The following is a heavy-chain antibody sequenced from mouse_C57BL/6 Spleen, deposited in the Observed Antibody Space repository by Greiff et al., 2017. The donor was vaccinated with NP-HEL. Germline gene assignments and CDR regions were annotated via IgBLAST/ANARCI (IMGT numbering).Heavy chain of an antibody. Sequence: VQLQQPGAELVMPGASVKLSCKASGYTFTSYWMHWVKQRPGQGLEWIGEIDPSDSYTNYNQKFKGKSTLTVDKSSSTAYMQLSSLTSEDSAVYYCARSGYYYGSSPYAMDYWGQGTSVTVSS. CDR2: IDPSDSYT. V-gene: IGHV1-69*01. D-gene: IGHD1-1*01. CDR1: GYTFTSYW. CDR3: ARSGYYYGSSPYAMDY. J-gene: IGHJ4*01.